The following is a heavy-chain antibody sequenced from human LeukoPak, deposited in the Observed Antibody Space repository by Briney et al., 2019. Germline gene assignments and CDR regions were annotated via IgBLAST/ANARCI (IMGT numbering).Heavy chain of an antibody. CDR1: GFIVSNKY. CDR3: AGRPHGDHPFFDY. V-gene: IGHV3-53*01. CDR2: IYSGGST. Sequence: GGSLRLSCAASGFIVSNKYMSWVRQAPGKGLEWVSVIYSGGSTYYAESVTGRFTITRDISKHTLYLQMNSLRVEDTAVYFCAGRPHGDHPFFDYWGPGTLVIVSS. J-gene: IGHJ4*02. D-gene: IGHD3-3*02.